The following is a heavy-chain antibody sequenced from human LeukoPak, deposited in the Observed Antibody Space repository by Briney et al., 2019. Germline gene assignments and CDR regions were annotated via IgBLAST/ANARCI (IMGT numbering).Heavy chain of an antibody. Sequence: SGGSLRLSCAASEFTFSAYWMHWVRQAPGKGLVWVSRIRGDGSMTNYADSVKGRFTISRDNAKNTLYLQMNSLRAEDTAVYYCAREIAAAGTFRFDPWGQGTLVTVSS. CDR2: IRGDGSMT. CDR3: AREIAAAGTFRFDP. CDR1: EFTFSAYW. V-gene: IGHV3-74*01. D-gene: IGHD6-13*01. J-gene: IGHJ5*02.